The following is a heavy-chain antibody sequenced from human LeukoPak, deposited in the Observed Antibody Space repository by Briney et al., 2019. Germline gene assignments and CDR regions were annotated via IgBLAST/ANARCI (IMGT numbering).Heavy chain of an antibody. Sequence: GGSLRLSCAASGFTFSSYGMHWVRQAPGEGLEWVAVISSDGSNKYYADSVKGRFTISRDNSKNTLYLQMNSLRAEDTALYYCANENYYDSSANVDYWGQGTLVTVSS. V-gene: IGHV3-30*18. J-gene: IGHJ4*02. D-gene: IGHD3-22*01. CDR1: GFTFSSYG. CDR2: ISSDGSNK. CDR3: ANENYYDSSANVDY.